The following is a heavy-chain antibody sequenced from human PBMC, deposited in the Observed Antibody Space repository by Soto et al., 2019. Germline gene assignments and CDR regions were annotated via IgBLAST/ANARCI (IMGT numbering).Heavy chain of an antibody. CDR1: GGSFSGYY. CDR3: ARGRGYSSSWSYYYGMDV. J-gene: IGHJ6*02. CDR2: INHSGST. Sequence: PSETLSLTCAVYGGSFSGYYWSWIRQPPGKGLEWIGEINHSGSTNYNPSLKSRVTISVDTSKNQFSLKLSSVTAADTAVYYCARGRGYSSSWSYYYGMDVWGQGTTVTVSS. V-gene: IGHV4-34*01. D-gene: IGHD6-13*01.